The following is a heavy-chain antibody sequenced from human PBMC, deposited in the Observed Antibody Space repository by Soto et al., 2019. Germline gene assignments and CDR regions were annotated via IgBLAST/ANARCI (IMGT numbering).Heavy chain of an antibody. CDR3: AKGPIFGVENIYDY. CDR2: MSGAGRSS. CDR1: GFTFSSYA. D-gene: IGHD3-3*01. J-gene: IGHJ4*02. V-gene: IGHV3-23*01. Sequence: DVQLLESGGDLVQPGGSLRLSCAASGFTFSSYAMSWVRQAPGKGLEWVSSMSGAGRSSYDADSVTGRFTISRDNAKNTLYLQMNNLRAEDTALYYCAKGPIFGVENIYDYWGQGTLVTVSS.